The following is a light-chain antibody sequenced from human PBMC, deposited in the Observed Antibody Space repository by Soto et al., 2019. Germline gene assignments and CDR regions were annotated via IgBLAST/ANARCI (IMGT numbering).Light chain of an antibody. V-gene: IGKV3-20*01. Sequence: DIVLTQSPGTLSLSPGDRATLSCRASQSVSSSYLAWYQQKPGQSPRLLIYGASSRATGVPDRFSGSGSGTDFNLTISRLEPDDFEVYYCQQYTAWPLTFGQGTKVEVK. CDR2: GAS. CDR1: QSVSSSY. CDR3: QQYTAWPLT. J-gene: IGKJ1*01.